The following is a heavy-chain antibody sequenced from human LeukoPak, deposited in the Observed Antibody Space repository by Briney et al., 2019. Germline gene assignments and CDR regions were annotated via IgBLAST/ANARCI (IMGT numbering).Heavy chain of an antibody. CDR1: GFTFSSYS. J-gene: IGHJ4*02. Sequence: GGSLRLSCAASGFTFSSYSMNWVRQAPGKGLEWVSSISSSSSYIYYADSVKGRFTISRDNAKNSLYLQMNSLRAEDTAVYYCARDRDGYNAPQDYWGQGTLVTVSS. CDR2: ISSSSSYI. CDR3: ARDRDGYNAPQDY. V-gene: IGHV3-21*01. D-gene: IGHD5-24*01.